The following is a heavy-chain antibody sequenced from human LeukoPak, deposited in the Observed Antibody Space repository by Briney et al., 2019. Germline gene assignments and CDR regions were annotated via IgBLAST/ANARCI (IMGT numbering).Heavy chain of an antibody. Sequence: GGSLRLSCVVSGFTFSNYEMSWVRQAPGKGLEWISYISSSGSTKYYADSVKGRFNISRDNAKNSLYLQMNSLRAEDTAVYYCAREGALTVTKDAFDIWGQGTMVTVSS. CDR3: AREGALTVTKDAFDI. CDR2: ISSSGSTK. CDR1: GFTFSNYE. D-gene: IGHD4-17*01. V-gene: IGHV3-48*03. J-gene: IGHJ3*02.